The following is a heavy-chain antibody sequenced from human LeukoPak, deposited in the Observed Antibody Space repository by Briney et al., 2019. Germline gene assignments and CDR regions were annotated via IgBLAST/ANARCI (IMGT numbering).Heavy chain of an antibody. D-gene: IGHD3-22*01. J-gene: IGHJ4*02. Sequence: PGGSLRLSCAASGFTFSSYWMHWVRQAPGKGLVWVSRINSDGSSTGYADSVKGRFTISRDNAKNTLYLQMNSLRAEDTAVYYCARAGQTYYYDSSGYYFLDYWGQGTLVTISS. CDR2: INSDGSST. CDR3: ARAGQTYYYDSSGYYFLDY. V-gene: IGHV3-74*01. CDR1: GFTFSSYW.